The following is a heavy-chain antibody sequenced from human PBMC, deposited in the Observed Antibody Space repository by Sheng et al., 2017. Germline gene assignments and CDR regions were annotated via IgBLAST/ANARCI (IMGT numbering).Heavy chain of an antibody. D-gene: IGHD6-19*01. V-gene: IGHV3-7*01. J-gene: IGHJ6*02. CDR3: ASMYSSGWYPTDFLQYYYYGMGR. CDR1: GFTFSSYW. CDR2: IKQDGSEK. Sequence: EVQLVESGEAWSSLGGPVRLSCAASGFTFSSYWMGWVRQAPGKGLEWVANIKQDGSEKYYVDSVKGRFTISRDNAKNSLYLQMNSLRAEDTAVYYCASMYSSGWYPTDFLQYYYYGMGRLGSKGPRS.